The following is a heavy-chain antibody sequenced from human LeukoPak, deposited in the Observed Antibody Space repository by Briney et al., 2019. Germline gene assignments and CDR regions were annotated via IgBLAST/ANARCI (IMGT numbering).Heavy chain of an antibody. V-gene: IGHV4-34*01. CDR2: INHSGST. CDR1: GGSSSGYY. CDR3: ARGQHLGSYNGFDP. J-gene: IGHJ5*02. D-gene: IGHD7-27*01. Sequence: SETLSLTCAVYGGSSSGYYWSWIRQPPGKGLEWIGEINHSGSTNYNPSLQSRVTISVDTSKNQFPLKLSSVTAADTAVYYCARGQHLGSYNGFDPWGQGTQVTVSS.